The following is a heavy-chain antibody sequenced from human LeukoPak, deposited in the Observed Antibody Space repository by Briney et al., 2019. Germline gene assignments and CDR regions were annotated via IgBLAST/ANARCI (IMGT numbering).Heavy chain of an antibody. V-gene: IGHV4-34*01. CDR3: ARAGGILWFGQFPFDY. J-gene: IGHJ4*02. CDR1: GGSFSGYY. Sequence: SETLSLTCAVYGGSFSGYYWSCIRQPPGKGLEWIGEINHSGSTNYNPSLKSRVTISVDTSKNQFSLKLSSVTAADTAVYYCARAGGILWFGQFPFDYWGQGTLVTVS. CDR2: INHSGST. D-gene: IGHD3-10*01.